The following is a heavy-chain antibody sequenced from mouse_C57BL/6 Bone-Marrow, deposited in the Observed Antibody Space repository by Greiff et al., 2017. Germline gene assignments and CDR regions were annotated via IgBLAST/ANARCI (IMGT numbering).Heavy chain of an antibody. J-gene: IGHJ3*01. V-gene: IGHV1-15*01. CDR2: IDPETGGT. D-gene: IGHD2-3*01. CDR3: TRGWGAY. Sequence: VQRVESGAELVRPGASVTLSCKALGYTSTDYEMHWVKQTPVHGLEWIGAIDPETGGTAYNQKFKGKAILTADKSSSTAYMELRSLTSEDSAVYYCTRGWGAYWGQGTLVTVSA. CDR1: GYTSTDYE.